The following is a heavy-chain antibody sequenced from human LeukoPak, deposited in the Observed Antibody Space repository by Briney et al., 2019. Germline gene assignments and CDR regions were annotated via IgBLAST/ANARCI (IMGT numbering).Heavy chain of an antibody. J-gene: IGHJ6*03. CDR3: ARVAGHKDYYYYMDV. CDR2: IIPIFGTA. Sequence: SVTVSCKASGGTFSSYAISWVRQAPGQGLEWMGGIIPIFGTANYAQKFQGRVTITADESTSTAYMELSSLRSEDTAVYYCARVAGHKDYYYYMDVWGKGTTVTVSS. V-gene: IGHV1-69*13. CDR1: GGTFSSYA.